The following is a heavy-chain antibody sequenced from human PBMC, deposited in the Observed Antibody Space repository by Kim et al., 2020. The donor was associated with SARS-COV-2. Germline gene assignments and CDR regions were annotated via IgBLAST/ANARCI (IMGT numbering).Heavy chain of an antibody. CDR1: GYSISSGYY. CDR2: IYHSGST. D-gene: IGHD3-10*01. V-gene: IGHV4-38-2*02. Sequence: SETLSLTCTVSGYSISSGYYWGWIRQPPGKGLEWIGSIYHSGSTYYNPSLKSRVTISVDTSKNQFSLKLSSVTAADTAVYYCATNYRATTYYYGSGSPRGAFDIWGQGTMVTVSS. CDR3: ATNYRATTYYYGSGSPRGAFDI. J-gene: IGHJ3*02.